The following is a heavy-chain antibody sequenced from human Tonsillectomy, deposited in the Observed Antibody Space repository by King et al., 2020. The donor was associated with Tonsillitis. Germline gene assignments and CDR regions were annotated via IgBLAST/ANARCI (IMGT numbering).Heavy chain of an antibody. Sequence: QLQESGPGLVKPSETLSLTCTVSGGSISSSSYYWGWIRQPPGKGLEWIGSIYYSGSTYYNPSLKSRVTISVDTSKNQFPLKLSSVTAADTAVYYCARQDYDFWSGVEGHWFDPWGQGTLVTVSS. CDR2: IYYSGST. D-gene: IGHD3-3*01. CDR1: GGSISSSSYY. V-gene: IGHV4-39*01. CDR3: ARQDYDFWSGVEGHWFDP. J-gene: IGHJ5*02.